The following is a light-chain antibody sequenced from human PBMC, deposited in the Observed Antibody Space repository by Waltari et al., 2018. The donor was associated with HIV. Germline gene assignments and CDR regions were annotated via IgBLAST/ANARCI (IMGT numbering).Light chain of an antibody. CDR3: GTWDSSLSTYV. V-gene: IGLV1-51*02. CDR1: SSNIGNNY. J-gene: IGLJ1*01. CDR2: ENN. Sequence: QSVLTQPPSVSAAPGQKVTISCSGSSSNIGNNYVSWYQHLPGTAPKLLNYENNKRPSGIPDRFSGSKSGTSATLGITGLQTGDEADYYCGTWDSSLSTYVFGAGTKVTVL.